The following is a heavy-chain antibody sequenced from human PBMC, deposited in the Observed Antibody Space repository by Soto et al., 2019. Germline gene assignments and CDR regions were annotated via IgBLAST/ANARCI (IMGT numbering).Heavy chain of an antibody. CDR2: IYNSGTT. J-gene: IGHJ4*02. V-gene: IGHV4-61*08. Sequence: PSETLSLTCAVSGGSVSSGGYYWSWIRQPPGKGLEWIGYIYNSGTTNYNPSLRSRVTISVDTSKNQFSLKLTSVTAADTAVYYCAAPPRYWGQGTLVTVSS. CDR3: AAPPRY. CDR1: GGSVSSGGYY. D-gene: IGHD6-6*01.